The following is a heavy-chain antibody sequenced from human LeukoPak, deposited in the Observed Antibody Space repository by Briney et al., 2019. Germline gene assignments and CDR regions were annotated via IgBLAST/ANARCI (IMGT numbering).Heavy chain of an antibody. CDR1: GFTVIPNY. CDR3: ARAPPADYYGMDV. V-gene: IGHV3-66*01. CDR2: ISSGGST. Sequence: GGSLRISCASSGFTVIPNYMTWVGQAPGKGLEGVSVISSGGSTYYADSVKGRFTISRDNSKNTVYLQMNSLRAEDTAVYYCARAPPADYYGMDVWAQGTTVTVSS. J-gene: IGHJ6*02.